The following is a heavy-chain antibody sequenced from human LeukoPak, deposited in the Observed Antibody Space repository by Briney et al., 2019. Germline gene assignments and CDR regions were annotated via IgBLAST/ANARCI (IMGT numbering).Heavy chain of an antibody. CDR1: GGSISRSYW. D-gene: IGHD3-10*01. CDR2: IYHSGST. Sequence: PSETLSLTCAVSGGSISRSYWWTWVRQPPGKGLEWIGEIYHSGSTNYNPSLNSRLTISVDKSKNQLSLELSSMTAADTAVYYCARVITMVRERWFDPWGQGILVTVSS. CDR3: ARVITMVRERWFDP. V-gene: IGHV4-4*02. J-gene: IGHJ5*02.